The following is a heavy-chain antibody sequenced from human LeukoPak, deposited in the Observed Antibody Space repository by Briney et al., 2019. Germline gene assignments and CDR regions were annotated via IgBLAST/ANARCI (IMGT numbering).Heavy chain of an antibody. V-gene: IGHV3-53*01. CDR3: ARGPTYYYDSSGYDDAFDI. D-gene: IGHD3-22*01. Sequence: GGSLRLSCAASGFTVSSNYMSWVRQAPGKGLEWVSVIYSGGSTYYADSVKGRFTISRDNSKNTLYLQMNSLRAEDTAVYYCARGPTYYYDSSGYDDAFDIWGQGTMVIVSS. CDR2: IYSGGST. J-gene: IGHJ3*02. CDR1: GFTVSSNY.